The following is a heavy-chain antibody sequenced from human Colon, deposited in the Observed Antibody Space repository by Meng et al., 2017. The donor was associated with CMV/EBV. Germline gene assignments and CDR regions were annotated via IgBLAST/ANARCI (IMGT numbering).Heavy chain of an antibody. V-gene: IGHV3-7*02. CDR3: YGESRSQSFDK. CDR2: INPDGSYI. J-gene: IGHJ4*02. CDR1: GFTFSNYW. D-gene: IGHD6-6*01. Sequence: VQRVGSGGGLVQPGGSLRLSWAVSGFTFSNYWMSWVRQPPGTGPEWVAKINPDGSYIEYVDSVKGRFTISRDNAENSLHLQMNSLRAGDTAVYFCYGESRSQSFDKWGRGTLVTVSS.